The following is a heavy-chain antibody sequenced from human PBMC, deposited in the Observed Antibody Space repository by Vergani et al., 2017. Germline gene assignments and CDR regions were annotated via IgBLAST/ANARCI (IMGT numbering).Heavy chain of an antibody. CDR1: GGSFSGYY. J-gene: IGHJ3*01. D-gene: IGHD1-26*01. CDR3: ARRAERWETLLRDDFDV. Sequence: QVQLQQWGAGLLKPSETLSLTCAVYGGSFSGYYGSWIRQPPGKGLEWIGEINHSGTINYNPTLKSPFNVSIDTSRDHFSLKLRSVSAADTAVYFCARRAERWETLLRDDFDVWGQGTFVTVSP. V-gene: IGHV4-34*01. CDR2: INHSGTI.